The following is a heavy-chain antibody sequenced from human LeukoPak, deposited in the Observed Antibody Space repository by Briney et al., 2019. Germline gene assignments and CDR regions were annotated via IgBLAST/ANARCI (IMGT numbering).Heavy chain of an antibody. CDR3: ARDPYSSSWSYGMDV. CDR1: GFTFSNYW. J-gene: IGHJ6*02. CDR2: IKQDGSEK. D-gene: IGHD6-13*01. V-gene: IGHV3-7*05. Sequence: GGSLRLSCTASGFTFSNYWMSWVRQTPEKGLEWVANIKQDGSEKVYADSVKGRFTISRDNAQTSLYLRMNSLRAEDTAVYYCARDPYSSSWSYGMDVWGQGTTVTVSS.